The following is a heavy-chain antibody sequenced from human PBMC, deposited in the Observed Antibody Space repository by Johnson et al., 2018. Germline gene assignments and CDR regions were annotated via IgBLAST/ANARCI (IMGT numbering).Heavy chain of an antibody. J-gene: IGHJ6*03. Sequence: VQLVESGGGVVRPGGSLRLSCAASGFTFDDYGMSWVRQAPGKGLEWVSGFNWNGGSTGYADSVKGRFTISRDNAKNSLYLQMKSLRAEDTALYHCARDHSNSYFYCYYRYVWGKGTTVTVSS. D-gene: IGHD4-11*01. V-gene: IGHV3-20*01. CDR1: GFTFDDYG. CDR2: FNWNGGST. CDR3: ARDHSNSYFYCYYRYV.